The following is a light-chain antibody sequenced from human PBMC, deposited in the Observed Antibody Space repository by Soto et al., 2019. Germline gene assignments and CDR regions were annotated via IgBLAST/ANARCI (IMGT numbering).Light chain of an antibody. J-gene: IGLJ3*02. CDR3: SSYTNSNTWV. Sequence: QSALTQPASVSGSPGQSITLSCSGTSSDVGDCECVSWYQHHPGKAPKLMIYEVSNRPSGVSNRFSGSKSANTASLTISGLQTEDEADYYCSSYTNSNTWVFGGGTQLTVL. CDR1: SSDVGDCEC. CDR2: EVS. V-gene: IGLV2-14*01.